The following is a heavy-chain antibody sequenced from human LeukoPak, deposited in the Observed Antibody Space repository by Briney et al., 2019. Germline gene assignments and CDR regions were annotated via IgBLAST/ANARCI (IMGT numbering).Heavy chain of an antibody. CDR1: GFTFTNYN. Sequence: GGSLRLSCAAPGFTFTNYNMNWVRQAPGKGLEWVSSISSSSRSYKYYADSVKGRFTISRDNAKNSLYLQVNSLRADDTAVYYCAREHSGYDFPGRDYYYMDVWGKGTTVTVSS. CDR3: AREHSGYDFPGRDYYYMDV. J-gene: IGHJ6*03. D-gene: IGHD5-12*01. CDR2: ISSSSRSYK. V-gene: IGHV3-21*01.